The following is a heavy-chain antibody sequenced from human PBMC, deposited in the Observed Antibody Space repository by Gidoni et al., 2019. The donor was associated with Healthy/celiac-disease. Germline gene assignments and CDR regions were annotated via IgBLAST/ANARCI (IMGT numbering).Heavy chain of an antibody. Sequence: QVQLVESGGGVVQPGRSLRLSCAASGFTFSSYAMHGVRQAPCKGMEVVAVISYEGSNKYYADSVKGRFTISRDNSKNTLYLQMNSLRAEDTAVYYCARAAGTAHGMDVWGQGTTVTVSS. CDR1: GFTFSSYA. CDR3: ARAAGTAHGMDV. CDR2: ISYEGSNK. V-gene: IGHV3-30-3*01. D-gene: IGHD5-18*01. J-gene: IGHJ6*02.